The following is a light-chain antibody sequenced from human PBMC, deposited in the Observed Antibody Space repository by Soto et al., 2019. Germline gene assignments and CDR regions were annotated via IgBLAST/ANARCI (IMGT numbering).Light chain of an antibody. CDR1: SPNIGTNF. J-gene: IGLJ3*02. CDR2: SNA. V-gene: IGLV1-47*02. CDR3: AAWDDSLSGWV. Sequence: QLVLTQPPSASGTPGQRVTISCSGSSPNIGTNFVYWYQQLPGTAPKLLIFSNAQRPSGVPDRFSGSRSGTSASLAISGLRSEDEADYYCAAWDDSLSGWVFGGGTKVTVL.